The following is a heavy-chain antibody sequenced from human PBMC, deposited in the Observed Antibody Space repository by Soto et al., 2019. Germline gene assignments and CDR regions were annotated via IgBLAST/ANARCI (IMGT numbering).Heavy chain of an antibody. CDR3: AASCVGCGGFNYYGMDV. Sequence: QVQLQESGPGLVKPSQTLSLTCTVSGGSISSGGYYWSWIRQPPGKGLGWIGYIYYSGSTYYNPSLKSRVTISVDTSKNQFSLKLSSVTAADTAVYYCAASCVGCGGFNYYGMDVWGQGTTVTVSS. CDR1: GGSISSGGYY. D-gene: IGHD2-21*01. V-gene: IGHV4-31*03. CDR2: IYYSGST. J-gene: IGHJ6*02.